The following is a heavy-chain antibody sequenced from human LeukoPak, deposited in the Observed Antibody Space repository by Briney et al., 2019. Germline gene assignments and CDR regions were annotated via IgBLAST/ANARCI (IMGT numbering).Heavy chain of an antibody. CDR3: AKDHPDFGDHGFDY. V-gene: IGHV3-43D*03. CDR1: GFTFDDYA. J-gene: IGHJ4*02. CDR2: ISWDGGST. D-gene: IGHD4-17*01. Sequence: GGSLRLSCAASGFTFDDYAMHWVRQAPGKGLEWVSLISWDGGSTYYADSVKGRFTISRDNSKNSLYLQMNSLRAEDTALYYCAKDHPDFGDHGFDYWGQGTLVTVSS.